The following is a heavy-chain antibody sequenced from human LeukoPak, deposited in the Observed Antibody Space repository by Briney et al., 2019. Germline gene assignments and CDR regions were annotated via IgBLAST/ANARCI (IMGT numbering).Heavy chain of an antibody. J-gene: IGHJ3*02. CDR3: ARSADYPHDAFDI. D-gene: IGHD4-11*01. Sequence: GGSLRLSCAASGFTFSSYEMNWVRQAPGKGLEWVSYISSSGSTIYYADSVKGRFTISRDNAKNSLYLQMNSLRAEDTAVYYCARSADYPHDAFDIWGQGTMVTVSS. CDR2: ISSSGSTI. CDR1: GFTFSSYE. V-gene: IGHV3-48*03.